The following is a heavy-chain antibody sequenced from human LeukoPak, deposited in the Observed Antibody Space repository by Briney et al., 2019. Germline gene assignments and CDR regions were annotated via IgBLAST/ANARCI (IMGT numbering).Heavy chain of an antibody. CDR1: GFTFSSYS. V-gene: IGHV3-21*01. CDR2: ISSSSSYI. CDR3: ARVASYGMDV. J-gene: IGHJ6*02. Sequence: GGSLRLSCAASGFTFSSYSMNWVRQAPGKGLEWVSSISSSSSYIYYADSVKGRFTISWDNAKNSLNLQMNSLRAEDTAVYYCARVASYGMDVWGQGTTVTVSS.